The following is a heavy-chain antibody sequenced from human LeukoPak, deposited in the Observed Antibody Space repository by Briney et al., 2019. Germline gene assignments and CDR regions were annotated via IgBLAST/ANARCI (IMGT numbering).Heavy chain of an antibody. J-gene: IGHJ5*02. CDR1: GFTFSGYA. D-gene: IGHD3-3*01. CDR2: ISGSGGST. Sequence: QAGGSLRLSCAASGFTFSGYAMSGVRQAPGKGLEWVSAISGSGGSTYYADSVKGRFTISRDNSKNTLYLQMNSLRAEDTAVYYCAKDGLRFLEWLLPEGDWYDPWGQGTLVTVSS. V-gene: IGHV3-23*01. CDR3: AKDGLRFLEWLLPEGDWYDP.